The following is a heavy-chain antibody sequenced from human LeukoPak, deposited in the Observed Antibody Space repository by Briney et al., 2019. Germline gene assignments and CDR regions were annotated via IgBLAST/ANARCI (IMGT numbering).Heavy chain of an antibody. V-gene: IGHV4-59*08. CDR1: GGSISSYY. CDR3: ASSLTTVDYVG. D-gene: IGHD4-17*01. CDR2: IYYSGST. J-gene: IGHJ4*02. Sequence: SETLSLTCTVSGGSISSYYWSWIRQPPGKGLEWIGYIYYSGSTNYNPSLKSRVTISVDTSKNQFSLKLSSVTAADTAVYYCASSLTTVDYVGWGQGTLVTASS.